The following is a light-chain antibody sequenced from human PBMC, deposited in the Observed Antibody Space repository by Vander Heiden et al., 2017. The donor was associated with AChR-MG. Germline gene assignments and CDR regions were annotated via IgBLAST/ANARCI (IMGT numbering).Light chain of an antibody. V-gene: IGKV1-39*01. CDR1: QSISSY. CDR2: AAS. CDR3: QQSDITSWT. J-gene: IGKJ1*01. Sequence: DIQMTQSPSSLSASVGDRVTITCRASQSISSYLNWYQQKPGKAPKVLIYAASTLQSGVPSRFSGSGSGTDFTLTISSLQPEDFATYFCQQSDITSWTFGQGTKVEIK.